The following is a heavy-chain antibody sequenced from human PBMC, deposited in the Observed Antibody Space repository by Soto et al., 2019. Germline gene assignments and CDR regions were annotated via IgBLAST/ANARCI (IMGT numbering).Heavy chain of an antibody. V-gene: IGHV4-4*07. D-gene: IGHD3-9*01. Sequence: PSETLSLTCTVSGGSISSYYLSWIRQPAGKGLEWIGRMYTSGTTNYNPSLKSRVTMSVDTSKNQFSLKLRSVTAADTAVYYCAREEPYYDILTGYFLYYFDLWGQGTLVTVSS. CDR3: AREEPYYDILTGYFLYYFDL. CDR1: GGSISSYY. CDR2: MYTSGTT. J-gene: IGHJ4*02.